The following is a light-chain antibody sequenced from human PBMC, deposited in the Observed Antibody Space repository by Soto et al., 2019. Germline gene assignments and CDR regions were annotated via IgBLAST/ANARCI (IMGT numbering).Light chain of an antibody. Sequence: QFALAQPASVSGSPGQSITISCTGASSDVGTYNLVSWYQQHPGKAPKLMIYEVSKRPSGVSNRFSGSKSGNTASLTISGLQAEDEADYYCCSYAGSNTLYVRGTGTKVTV. CDR3: CSYAGSNTLYV. CDR2: EVS. J-gene: IGLJ1*01. V-gene: IGLV2-23*02. CDR1: SSDVGTYNL.